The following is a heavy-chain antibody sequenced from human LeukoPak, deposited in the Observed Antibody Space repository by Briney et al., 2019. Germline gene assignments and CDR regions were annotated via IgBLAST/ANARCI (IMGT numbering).Heavy chain of an antibody. CDR2: ISSVSNYI. V-gene: IGHV3-21*04. CDR3: AKEHISSSHGY. CDR1: GFTFSTYS. D-gene: IGHD2-2*01. J-gene: IGHJ4*02. Sequence: PGGSLRLSCAASGFTFSTYSMNWVRQAPGKGLEWVSSISSVSNYIYYADSVKGRFTISRDNSRNTLYLQVNSLRAEDTAVYYCAKEHISSSHGYWGQGTLVTVSS.